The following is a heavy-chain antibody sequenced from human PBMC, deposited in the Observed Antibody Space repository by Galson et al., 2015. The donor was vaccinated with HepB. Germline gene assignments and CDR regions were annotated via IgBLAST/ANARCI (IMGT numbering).Heavy chain of an antibody. CDR1: GLSLSTNGVG. J-gene: IGHJ3*02. D-gene: IGHD4-17*01. CDR2: IFWDDDK. CDR3: AHRNGDYVEGAFDI. Sequence: PALVKPTQTLTLTCTLSGLSLSTNGVGVGWIRQPPGKALEWLALIFWDDDKRYSPSLKSRLTITKDTSRNQVVLTMTNMDPVDTATYYCAHRNGDYVEGAFDIWGQGNPGHRLL. V-gene: IGHV2-5*02.